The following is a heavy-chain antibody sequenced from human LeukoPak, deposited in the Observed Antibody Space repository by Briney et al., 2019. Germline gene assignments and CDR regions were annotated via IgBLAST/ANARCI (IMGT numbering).Heavy chain of an antibody. CDR1: GFTFSSYS. J-gene: IGHJ3*02. Sequence: GSLRLSCAASGFTFSSYSMNWVRQAPGKGLEWVSSISSSSSYIYYADSVKGRFTISRDNAKNSLYLQMNSLRAEDTAVYYCARSSPHCSSTSCYNDAFDIWGQGTMVTVSS. CDR2: ISSSSSYI. D-gene: IGHD2-2*02. CDR3: ARSSPHCSSTSCYNDAFDI. V-gene: IGHV3-21*01.